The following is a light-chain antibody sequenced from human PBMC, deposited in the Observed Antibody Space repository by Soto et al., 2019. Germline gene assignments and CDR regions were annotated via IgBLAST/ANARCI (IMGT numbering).Light chain of an antibody. V-gene: IGLV2-11*01. CDR1: SSDVGDYNY. J-gene: IGLJ2*01. CDR3: CSYAGSFTWV. Sequence: QSALTQPRSVSGSPGQSVIISCTGTSSDVGDYNYVSWYQQHPGKAPKLTIFDVNKRPSGVPDRFSGSKSGYTASLTISGLQAEDEADYFCCSYAGSFTWVFGGGTKLTVL. CDR2: DVN.